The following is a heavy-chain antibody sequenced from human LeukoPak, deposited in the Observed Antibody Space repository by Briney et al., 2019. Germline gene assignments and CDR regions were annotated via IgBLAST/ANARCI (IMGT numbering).Heavy chain of an antibody. V-gene: IGHV1-2*06. CDR2: INPNSGGT. Sequence: ASVKVSCKASGYTFTGYYMHWVRQAPGQGLEWMGRINPNSGGTNYAQKFQGRVTITRDTSISTAYMELTSLRSDDTAVYFCATPMANTFDAFDIWGQGSRVTVSS. D-gene: IGHD5-24*01. CDR1: GYTFTGYY. CDR3: ATPMANTFDAFDI. J-gene: IGHJ3*02.